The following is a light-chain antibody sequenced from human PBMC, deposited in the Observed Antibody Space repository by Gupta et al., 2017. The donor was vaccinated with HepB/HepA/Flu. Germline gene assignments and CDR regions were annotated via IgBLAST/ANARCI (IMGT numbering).Light chain of an antibody. V-gene: IGLV3-1*01. CDR1: KLGNIY. CDR2: QDN. J-gene: IGLJ2*01. CDR3: QAWDSRTHVV. Sequence: SYELTQPPSVSVSLGQTASITCSGDKLGNIYAFWYQQKPGQSPVLVIYQDNKRPSGIPERFSGSNSGNTATLTISGTQPMDEADYYCQAWDSRTHVVFGGGSKLTVL.